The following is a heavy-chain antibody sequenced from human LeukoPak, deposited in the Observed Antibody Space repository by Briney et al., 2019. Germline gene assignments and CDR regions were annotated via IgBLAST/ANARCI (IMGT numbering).Heavy chain of an antibody. CDR3: ATWLVRRYFDY. CDR2: ITTSRDQ. J-gene: IGHJ4*02. CDR1: GFIFSDYS. V-gene: IGHV3-21*06. Sequence: PGGSLRLSCAASGFIFSDYSMGWVRQAPGKGLEWVSSITTSRDQYHADSVKGRFTVSRDNAKSSVYLQMDSLRADDTAVYYCATWLVRRYFDYWGQGTLVTVSS. D-gene: IGHD6-19*01.